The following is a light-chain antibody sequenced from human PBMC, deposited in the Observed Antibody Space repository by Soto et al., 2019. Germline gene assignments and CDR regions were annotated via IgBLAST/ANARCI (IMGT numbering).Light chain of an antibody. CDR1: SSNIGSNT. J-gene: IGLJ7*01. V-gene: IGLV1-44*01. CDR2: SNN. CDR3: AAWDDSLNGHAV. Sequence: QPVLTQPPSASGTPGQRVTISCSGSSSNIGSNTVNWYQQLPGTAPKLLIYSNNQRPSGVPDRFSGSKSGTSASLAISGFQSEDEADYYCAAWDDSLNGHAVFGGGTQLTVL.